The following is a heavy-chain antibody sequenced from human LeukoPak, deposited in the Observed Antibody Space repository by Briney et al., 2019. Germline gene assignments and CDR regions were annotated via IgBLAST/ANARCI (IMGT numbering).Heavy chain of an antibody. Sequence: GASVKVSCKASGYTFSGYSMHWVRQAPGQGLEWMGWINPNSGDTNFAQKFQGRVTMTRDTSISTAYMELSSLRSDDTAVYYCARGVLIVATISPVAPWGQGTLVTVSS. CDR3: ARGVLIVATISPVAP. CDR1: GYTFSGYS. CDR2: INPNSGDT. D-gene: IGHD5-12*01. J-gene: IGHJ1*01. V-gene: IGHV1-2*02.